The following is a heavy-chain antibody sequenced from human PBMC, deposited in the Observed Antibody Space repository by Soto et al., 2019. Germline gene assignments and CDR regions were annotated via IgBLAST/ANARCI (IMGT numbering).Heavy chain of an antibody. D-gene: IGHD5-18*01. V-gene: IGHV1-46*01. J-gene: IGHJ6*02. CDR1: GYTFTSYY. CDR2: INPSGGST. CDR3: ARDPTKYSYGYYYYYGMDV. Sequence: ASVKVSCKASGYTFTSYYMHWVRQAPGQGLEWMGIINPSGGSTSYAQKFQGRVTMTRDTPTSTVYMELSSLRSEDTAVYYCARDPTKYSYGYYYYYGMDVWRQGTTVTVSS.